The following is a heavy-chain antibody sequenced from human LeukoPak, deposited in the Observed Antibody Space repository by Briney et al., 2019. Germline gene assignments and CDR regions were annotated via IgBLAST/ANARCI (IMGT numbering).Heavy chain of an antibody. CDR1: GVTVSSNY. V-gene: IGHV3-66*01. Sequence: GGSLRLSCAASGVTVSSNYMSWVRQAPGKGLEWLSVIYSGGDTYYADSVKGRFSISRDNSNNTLYLQMNSLRAEDTALYYCARRSGEGFFDYWGQGTLVTVSS. J-gene: IGHJ4*02. CDR2: IYSGGDT. D-gene: IGHD1-26*01. CDR3: ARRSGEGFFDY.